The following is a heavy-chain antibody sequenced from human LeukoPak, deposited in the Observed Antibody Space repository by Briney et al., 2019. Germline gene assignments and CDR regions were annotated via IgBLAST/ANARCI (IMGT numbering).Heavy chain of an antibody. Sequence: GGSLRLSCAASGFTFSNYAMHWVRQAPGKGLEYVSAISSNGGSTYYANSVKGRFTISRDNSKNTLYLQMDSLRAEDMAVYYCAREGEVPAAFDHWGQGTLVTVSS. J-gene: IGHJ4*02. CDR1: GFTFSNYA. V-gene: IGHV3-64*01. CDR2: ISSNGGST. CDR3: AREGEVPAAFDH. D-gene: IGHD2-2*01.